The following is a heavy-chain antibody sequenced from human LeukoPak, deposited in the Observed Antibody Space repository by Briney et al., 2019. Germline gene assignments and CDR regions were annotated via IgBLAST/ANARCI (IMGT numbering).Heavy chain of an antibody. J-gene: IGHJ4*02. Sequence: AETLSLTCAVYGRSFSGYYWSWIRQPPGKGLDWIGEINNSGSTNYNPSFKRRVTISVDTSKNQFYLKLSSVTAADTAVYYCERGLLTYYYGSGSPHYFDYWGQGTLVTVSS. CDR2: INNSGST. CDR1: GRSFSGYY. D-gene: IGHD3-10*01. V-gene: IGHV4-34*01. CDR3: ERGLLTYYYGSGSPHYFDY.